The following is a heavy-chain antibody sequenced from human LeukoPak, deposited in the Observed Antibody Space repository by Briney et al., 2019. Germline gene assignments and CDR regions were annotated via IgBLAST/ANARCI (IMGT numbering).Heavy chain of an antibody. CDR3: ARDLTGAVAGTFDY. CDR1: GYTFTTYG. CDR2: ISPYNGNT. Sequence: GASVKVSCKASGYTFTTYGISWVRQAPGRGLEWMGWISPYNGNTNYAQKLQGRLTMTTDTSTSTAYMELRSLRSDDTAVYYCARDLTGAVAGTFDYWGQGTLVTVSS. J-gene: IGHJ4*02. V-gene: IGHV1-18*01. D-gene: IGHD6-19*01.